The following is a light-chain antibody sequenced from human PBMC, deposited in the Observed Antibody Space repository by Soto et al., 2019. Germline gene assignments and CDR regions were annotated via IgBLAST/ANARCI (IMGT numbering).Light chain of an antibody. CDR2: KAS. Sequence: DIQMTQSPSTLSASVGDNVTITCRASQTIIRWLAWFQQKPGKAPDLLIFKASNLQTGVPSRFSGSGFGTEFTLTITGLQPDDFATYYCQHDHSWPWTFVQGTRVETK. V-gene: IGKV1-5*03. CDR1: QTIIRW. J-gene: IGKJ1*01. CDR3: QHDHSWPWT.